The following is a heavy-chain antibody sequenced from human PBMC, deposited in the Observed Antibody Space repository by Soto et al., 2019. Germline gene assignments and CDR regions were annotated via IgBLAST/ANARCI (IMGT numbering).Heavy chain of an antibody. CDR1: GFTFSSYS. J-gene: IGHJ6*03. Sequence: GGSLRLSCAASGFTFSSYSMNWVRQAPGKGLEWVSYISSSSSTIYYADSVKGRFTISRDNAKNSLYLQMNSRRAEDTAVYYCARDYGGGSCYSPRQLEGFPGCTYYYYMDVWGKGTTVTVSS. V-gene: IGHV3-48*01. CDR3: ARDYGGGSCYSPRQLEGFPGCTYYYYMDV. D-gene: IGHD2-15*01. CDR2: ISSSSSTI.